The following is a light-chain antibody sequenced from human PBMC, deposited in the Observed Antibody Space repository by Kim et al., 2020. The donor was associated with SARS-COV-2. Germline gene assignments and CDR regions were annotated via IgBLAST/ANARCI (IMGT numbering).Light chain of an antibody. CDR3: MQTTHYPVT. Sequence: PADIACRCSQSSEDSSSNSDLLWFQQKPGQSPKRLIYAASTLETGVPERFSGSGSGTDFTLKISGVEAEDVGIYYCMQTTHYPVTFGAGTKVDIK. J-gene: IGKJ3*01. CDR1: QSSEDSSSNSD. CDR2: AAS. V-gene: IGKV2-30*01.